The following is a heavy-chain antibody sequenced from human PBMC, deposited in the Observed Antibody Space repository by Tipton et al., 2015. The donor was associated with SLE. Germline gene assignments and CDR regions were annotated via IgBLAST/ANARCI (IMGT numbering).Heavy chain of an antibody. CDR2: RYSDSTT. CDR3: AGGDYHEYSGYYYDY. Sequence: QLLQSGGGLMQPGGSLRLFCAASGFIVSSTYMSWVRKAPGKGLEWVSIRYSDSTTFYGDSVKGRFSVSRDNLKNTLFLQMSSLRAEDTAIYYCAGGDYHEYSGYYYDYWGQGPLVSVS. V-gene: IGHV3-53*01. CDR1: GFIVSSTY. D-gene: IGHD3-22*01. J-gene: IGHJ4*02.